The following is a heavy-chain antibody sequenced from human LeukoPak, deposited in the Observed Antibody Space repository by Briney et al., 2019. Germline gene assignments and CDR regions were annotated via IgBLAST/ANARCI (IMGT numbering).Heavy chain of an antibody. CDR2: INPNSGGT. V-gene: IGHV1-2*02. J-gene: IGHJ4*02. CDR3: ARVVGIAAGGVFNY. D-gene: IGHD6-13*01. Sequence: GASVKVSCKASGYTFTGYYMHWVRQAPGQGLEWMGWINPNSGGTNYAQKFQGRVTMTRDTSISTAYMELSRLRSDDTAVYYCARVVGIAAGGVFNYWGQGTLVTVSS. CDR1: GYTFTGYY.